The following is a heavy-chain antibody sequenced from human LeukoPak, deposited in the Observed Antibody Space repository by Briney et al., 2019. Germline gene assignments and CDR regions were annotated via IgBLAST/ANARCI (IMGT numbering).Heavy chain of an antibody. CDR1: GFTFSSYG. CDR3: ARDDYYGSGSSWSDYYMDV. J-gene: IGHJ6*03. CDR2: ISGSSSYI. V-gene: IGHV3-21*06. Sequence: PGGSLRLSCAASGFTFSSYGMSWVRQAPGKELEWVSAISGSSSYIYYADSVKGRLTISRDNAKNSLYLQMNSLRAEDTAVYYCARDDYYGSGSSWSDYYMDVWGKGTTVTISS. D-gene: IGHD3-10*01.